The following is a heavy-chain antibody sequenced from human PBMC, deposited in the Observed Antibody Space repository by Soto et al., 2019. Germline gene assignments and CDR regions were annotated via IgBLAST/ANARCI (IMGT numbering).Heavy chain of an antibody. Sequence: GPLRHSWAVSGFTCRTYGRNWILLAPGKGLEWVAYTSSSSSSPIYYADSVKGRFTISRDNAKNSLYLQMNSLRAEDTAVYYCARDLGIATPITLDYWGQGTPVTVSS. CDR2: TSSSSSSPI. CDR1: GFTCRTYG. CDR3: ARDLGIATPITLDY. V-gene: IGHV3-48*01. J-gene: IGHJ4*02. D-gene: IGHD3-16*01.